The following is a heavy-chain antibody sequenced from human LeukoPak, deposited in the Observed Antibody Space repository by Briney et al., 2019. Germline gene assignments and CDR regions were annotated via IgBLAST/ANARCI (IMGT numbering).Heavy chain of an antibody. D-gene: IGHD5-24*01. CDR2: ISSSSSYI. V-gene: IGHV3-21*01. J-gene: IGHJ4*02. CDR3: ARALDGYNEDY. CDR1: GFTFSSYR. Sequence: PGGCLRLSCAASGFTFSSYRMNWVRQAPGKGLEWVSSISSSSSYIYYADSVKGRFTISRDNAKNSLYLQMNSLRAEDTAVYYCARALDGYNEDYWGQGTLVTVSS.